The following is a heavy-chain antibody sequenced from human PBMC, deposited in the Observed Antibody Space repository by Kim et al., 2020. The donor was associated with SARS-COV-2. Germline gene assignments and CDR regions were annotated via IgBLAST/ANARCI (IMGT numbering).Heavy chain of an antibody. D-gene: IGHD2-15*01. J-gene: IGHJ4*02. Sequence: YPGDSDTRYSPSFKGQVTISADKSISTADLQWSSLKASDTAMYYCARIGDYWGQGTLVTVSS. V-gene: IGHV5-51*01. CDR3: ARIGDY. CDR2: YPGDSDT.